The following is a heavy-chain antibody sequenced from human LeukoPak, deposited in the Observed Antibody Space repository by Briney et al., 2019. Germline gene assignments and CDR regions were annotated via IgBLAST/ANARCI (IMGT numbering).Heavy chain of an antibody. CDR1: GGSISSSSYY. CDR3: ARVIFDYYDSSGYFGFDP. Sequence: SETLSLTCTVSGGSISSSSYYWGWIRQPPGKGLEWIGYIYYSGSTNYNPSLKSRVTISVDTSKNQFSLKLSSVTAADTAVYYCARVIFDYYDSSGYFGFDPWGPGTLVTVSS. CDR2: IYYSGST. D-gene: IGHD3-22*01. V-gene: IGHV4-61*05. J-gene: IGHJ5*02.